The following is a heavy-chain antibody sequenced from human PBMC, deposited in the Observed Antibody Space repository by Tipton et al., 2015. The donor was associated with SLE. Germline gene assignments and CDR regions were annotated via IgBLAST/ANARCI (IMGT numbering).Heavy chain of an antibody. J-gene: IGHJ3*02. CDR1: GFDFSLYN. CDR3: VRGSGNPAFNI. D-gene: IGHD3-10*01. V-gene: IGHV3-23*01. Sequence: SLRLSCAASGFDFSLYNMNWVRQTPGKGLEWVSGISGSGLSTDYADSVKGRFTISRDNSKQIVYLQMNSLRAEDTAVYYCVRGSGNPAFNIWGQGTMVTVSS. CDR2: ISGSGLST.